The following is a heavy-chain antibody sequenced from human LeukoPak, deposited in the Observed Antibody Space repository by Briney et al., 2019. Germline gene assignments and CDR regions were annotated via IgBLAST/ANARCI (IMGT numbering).Heavy chain of an antibody. CDR2: INTDTGNP. CDR1: GYTFTTYA. D-gene: IGHD2-15*01. CDR3: ARASCTGGTCPTFIDF. Sequence: GASVKVSCKASGYTFTTYAMNWVRQAPGQGLEWMGWINTDTGNPTYAQGFTGRFAFSLDTSVSTAYLQISSLKAEDTAVYYCARASCTGGTCPTFIDFWGQGTLVTVSS. V-gene: IGHV7-4-1*02. J-gene: IGHJ4*02.